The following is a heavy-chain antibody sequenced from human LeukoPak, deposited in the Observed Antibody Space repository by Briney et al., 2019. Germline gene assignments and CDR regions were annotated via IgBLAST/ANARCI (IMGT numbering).Heavy chain of an antibody. CDR1: GFSFSAYG. CDR3: ARVGSTDGPHAFDI. J-gene: IGHJ3*02. Sequence: GGSLRLSCAASGFSFSAYGMHWVRQAPGKGLEWVAVIWYDGSNKYYADSVKGRFTISRDNAKNTLYLQMNSLRAEDTSVYYCARVGSTDGPHAFDIWGQGTMVTVSS. D-gene: IGHD2-21*02. V-gene: IGHV3-33*08. CDR2: IWYDGSNK.